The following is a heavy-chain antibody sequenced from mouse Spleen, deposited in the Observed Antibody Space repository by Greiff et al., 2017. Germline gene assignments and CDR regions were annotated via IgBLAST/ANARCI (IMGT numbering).Heavy chain of an antibody. Sequence: DVKLVESGPELVKPGASVKIPCKASGYTFTDYNMDWVKQSHGKSLEWIGDINPNNGGTIYNQKFKGKATLTVDKSSSTAYMELRSLTSEDTAVYYCARSEAYYRYAQGYFDVWGAGTTVTVSS. V-gene: IGHV1-18*01. CDR3: ARSEAYYRYAQGYFDV. J-gene: IGHJ1*01. D-gene: IGHD2-14*01. CDR2: INPNNGGT. CDR1: GYTFTDYN.